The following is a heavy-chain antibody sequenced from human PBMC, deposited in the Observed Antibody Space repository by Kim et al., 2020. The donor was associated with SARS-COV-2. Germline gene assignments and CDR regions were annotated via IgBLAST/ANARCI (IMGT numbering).Heavy chain of an antibody. J-gene: IGHJ4*01. Sequence: GGSLRLSCAASGFTFSSYGMHWVRQAPGKGLEWVAVISYDGSNKYYADSVKGRFTISRDNSKNTLYLQMNSLRAEDTAVYYCAKDLTIVVVPAATIDYWG. D-gene: IGHD2-2*01. V-gene: IGHV3-30*18. CDR2: ISYDGSNK. CDR1: GFTFSSYG. CDR3: AKDLTIVVVPAATIDY.